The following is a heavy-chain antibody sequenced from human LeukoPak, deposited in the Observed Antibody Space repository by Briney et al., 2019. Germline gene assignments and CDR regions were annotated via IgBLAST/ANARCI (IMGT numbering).Heavy chain of an antibody. CDR2: ISAYNGNT. D-gene: IGHD4-17*01. Sequence: ASVKVSCKASGFTFTSSAMHWVRQAPGQGLEWMGWISAYNGNTNYAQKLQGRVTMTTDTSTSTAYMELRSLRSDDTAVYYCAREKTDYGVIRAPDHWGQGTLVTVSS. J-gene: IGHJ4*02. V-gene: IGHV1-18*01. CDR1: GFTFTSSA. CDR3: AREKTDYGVIRAPDH.